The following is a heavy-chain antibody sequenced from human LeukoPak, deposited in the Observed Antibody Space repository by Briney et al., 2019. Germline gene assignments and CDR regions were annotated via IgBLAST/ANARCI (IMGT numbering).Heavy chain of an antibody. J-gene: IGHJ2*01. D-gene: IGHD4-17*01. Sequence: PSETLSLTCAVYGGSFRGYYWSWIRQPPGKGLEWIGEINHSGSANYNPSLKSRVTISVDKSKKQFSLRLSSVTAADTAVHYCARSVYGDFDSRYLDVWGRGTLVTVSS. CDR1: GGSFRGYY. CDR3: ARSVYGDFDSRYLDV. CDR2: INHSGSA. V-gene: IGHV4-34*01.